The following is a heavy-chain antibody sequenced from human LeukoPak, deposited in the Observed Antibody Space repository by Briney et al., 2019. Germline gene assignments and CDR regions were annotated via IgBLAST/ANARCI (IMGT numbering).Heavy chain of an antibody. V-gene: IGHV3-11*01. CDR1: GFTFSDYY. J-gene: IGHJ6*02. CDR2: ISSSGSTI. D-gene: IGHD3-9*01. Sequence: GGSLRLSCAASGFTFSDYYMSWIRQAPGKGLEWVSYISSSGSTIYYADSVKGRFTISRDNAKNSLYPQMNSLRAEDTAVYYCARDHDILTGYYTMYYGMDVWGQGTTVTVSS. CDR3: ARDHDILTGYYTMYYGMDV.